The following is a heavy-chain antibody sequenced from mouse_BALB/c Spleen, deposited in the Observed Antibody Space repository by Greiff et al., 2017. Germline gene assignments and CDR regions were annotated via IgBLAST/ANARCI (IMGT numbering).Heavy chain of an antibody. CDR2: ILPGSGST. D-gene: IGHD2-1*01. CDR3: ARSYYGNYLFAY. Sequence: QVQLQQSGAELMKPGASVKISCKATGYTFSSYWIEWVKQRPGHGLEWIGEILPGSGSTNYNEKFKGKATFTADTSSNTAYMQLNSLTSEDSAVYYCARSYYGNYLFAYWGQGTLVTVSA. CDR1: GYTFSSYW. V-gene: IGHV1-9*01. J-gene: IGHJ3*01.